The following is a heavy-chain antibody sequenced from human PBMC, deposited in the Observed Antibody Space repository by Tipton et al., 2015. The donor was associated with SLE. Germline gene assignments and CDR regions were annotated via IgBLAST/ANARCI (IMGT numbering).Heavy chain of an antibody. CDR2: MYYSGTT. D-gene: IGHD3-9*01. CDR1: GGSISGYY. Sequence: TLSLTCTVSGGSISGYYWSWIRQPPGKELEWIGYMYYSGTTNYNPSLKSRVTMSVDTSKNQFSLKLDSVTAADTGVYFCARGGGWLAGAFDIWGQGTMVTVSS. CDR3: ARGGGWLAGAFDI. J-gene: IGHJ3*02. V-gene: IGHV4-59*01.